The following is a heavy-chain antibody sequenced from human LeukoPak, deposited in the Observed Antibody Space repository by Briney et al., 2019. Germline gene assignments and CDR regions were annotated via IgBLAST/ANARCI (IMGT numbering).Heavy chain of an antibody. Sequence: PSETLSLTCTVSSGSISSYYWSWIRQPPGKGLEWIGRIYTSGSTNYNPSLKSRVTMSVDTSKNQFSLKLSSVTAADTAVYYCARDWLVRGVQHDNWFDPWGQGTLVTVSS. CDR1: SGSISSYY. CDR2: IYTSGST. D-gene: IGHD3-10*01. CDR3: ARDWLVRGVQHDNWFDP. J-gene: IGHJ5*02. V-gene: IGHV4-4*07.